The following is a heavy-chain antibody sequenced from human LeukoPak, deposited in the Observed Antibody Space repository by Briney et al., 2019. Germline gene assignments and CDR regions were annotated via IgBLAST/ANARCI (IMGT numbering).Heavy chain of an antibody. CDR3: ARVLVQGGLYYGSGSYAFDI. J-gene: IGHJ3*02. CDR1: GYSISSGYY. D-gene: IGHD3-10*01. V-gene: IGHV4-38-2*02. Sequence: SETLSLTCTVSGYSISSGYYWGWIRQPPGKGLEWIGYIYHSGSTYYNPSLKSRVTISVDRSKNQFSLKLSSVTAADTAVYYCARVLVQGGLYYGSGSYAFDIWGQGTMVTVSS. CDR2: IYHSGST.